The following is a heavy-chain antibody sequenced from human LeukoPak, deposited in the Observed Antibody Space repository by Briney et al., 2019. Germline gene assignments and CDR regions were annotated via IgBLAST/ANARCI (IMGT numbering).Heavy chain of an antibody. CDR3: ATTYSTVFDY. CDR1: GYIFTGYY. Sequence: ASVKVSCKASGYIFTGYYMHWVRQAPGQGLEWVGRINPNSGGTNYAQKFQGRVTMTRDTFISTAYMELSSLMSDDTAVYYCATTYSTVFDYWGQGTLVTVSS. D-gene: IGHD1-1*01. J-gene: IGHJ4*02. V-gene: IGHV1-2*06. CDR2: INPNSGGT.